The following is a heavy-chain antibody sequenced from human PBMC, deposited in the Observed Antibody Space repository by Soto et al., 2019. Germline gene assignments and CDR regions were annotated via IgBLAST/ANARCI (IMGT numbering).Heavy chain of an antibody. D-gene: IGHD5-18*01. J-gene: IGHJ4*02. CDR1: GFTFSSYS. CDR2: ISSSSSTI. CDR3: ASLWGYSYGYYFDY. V-gene: IGHV3-48*02. Sequence: GGSLRLSCAASGFTFSSYSMNWVRPAPGKGLEWVSYISSSSSTIYYADSVKGRFTISRDNAKNSLYLQMNSLRDEDTAVYYCASLWGYSYGYYFDYWGQGTLVTVSS.